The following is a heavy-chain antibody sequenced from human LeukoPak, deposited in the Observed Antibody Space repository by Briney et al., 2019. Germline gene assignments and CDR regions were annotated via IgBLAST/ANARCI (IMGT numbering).Heavy chain of an antibody. CDR1: GDSISSGGHS. Sequence: TLSLTCAVSGDSISSGGHSWSWIRQPPGKVLEWIGYIYHSGSAYYSPSLKSRVTISADRSKNQFSLKLSSVTAADTAVYYCARDGSMGHDYWGQGTLVTVSS. CDR3: ARDGSMGHDY. CDR2: IYHSGSA. V-gene: IGHV4-30-2*01. D-gene: IGHD2/OR15-2a*01. J-gene: IGHJ4*02.